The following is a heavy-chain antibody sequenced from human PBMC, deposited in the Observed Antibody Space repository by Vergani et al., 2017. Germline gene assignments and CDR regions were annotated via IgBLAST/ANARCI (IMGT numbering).Heavy chain of an antibody. V-gene: IGHV4-30-4*01. J-gene: IGHJ5*02. CDR3: ARDMPYYDFWSGYYSGXFDP. Sequence: QVQLQESGPGLVKPSQTLSLTCTVSGGSISSGDYYWSWIRQPPGKGLEWIGYIYYSGSTYYNPSLKSRVTISVDTSKNQFSLKLSSVTAADTAVYYCARDMPYYDFWSGYYSGXFDPWGQGTLVTVSS. CDR1: GGSISSGDYY. CDR2: IYYSGST. D-gene: IGHD3-3*01.